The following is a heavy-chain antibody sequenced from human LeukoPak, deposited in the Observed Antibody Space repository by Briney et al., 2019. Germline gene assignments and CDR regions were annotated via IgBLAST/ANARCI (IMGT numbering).Heavy chain of an antibody. V-gene: IGHV4-39*07. Sequence: PSETLSLTCTVSGDSISSSSSYWGWIRQPPGEGLEWIGSIYYSGSTYYNTSLKSRVTISVDTSKNQFSLKLSSVTAADTAVYYCARDSDYYGSGSCWFDPWGQGTLVTVSS. J-gene: IGHJ5*02. CDR1: GDSISSSSSY. CDR3: ARDSDYYGSGSCWFDP. D-gene: IGHD3-10*01. CDR2: IYYSGST.